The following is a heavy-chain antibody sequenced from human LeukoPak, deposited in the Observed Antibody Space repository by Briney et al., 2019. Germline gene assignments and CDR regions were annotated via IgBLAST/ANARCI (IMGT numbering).Heavy chain of an antibody. CDR3: ARQGQLANRKYYYYYMDV. J-gene: IGHJ6*03. CDR1: GGSFSGYY. Sequence: SETLSLTCAVYGGSFSGYYWSWIRQPPGKGLEWIGYIYTSGSTNYNPSLKSRVTISVDTSKNQFSLKLSSVTAADTAVYYCARQGQLANRKYYYYYMDVWGKGTTVTVSS. CDR2: IYTSGST. D-gene: IGHD6-6*01. V-gene: IGHV4-4*09.